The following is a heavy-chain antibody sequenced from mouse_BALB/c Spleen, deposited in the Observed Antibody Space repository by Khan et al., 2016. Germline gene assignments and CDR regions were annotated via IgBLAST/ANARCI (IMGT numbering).Heavy chain of an antibody. CDR2: ISTYYGDT. Sequence: QVQLKESGAELVRPGVSVKISCKGYGYTFTDYAMHWVKQSHAKSLEWIGVISTYYGDTSYNQKFEGKATMTVDKSSSTAYMELARLTSDDSAIYYGAREGLNYDYAMDYWGQGTSVTVSS. J-gene: IGHJ4*01. V-gene: IGHV1S137*01. CDR3: AREGLNYDYAMDY. D-gene: IGHD2-1*01. CDR1: GYTFTDYA.